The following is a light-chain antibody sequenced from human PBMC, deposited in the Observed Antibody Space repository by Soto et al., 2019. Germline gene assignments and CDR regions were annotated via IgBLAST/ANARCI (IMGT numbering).Light chain of an antibody. CDR3: QQYGSSPGT. V-gene: IGKV3-20*01. Sequence: TQSPGTLSLSQGERATLHCRASQSVSSSYLAWYQQKPGQAPRLLIYGASSRSTGIPDRFSGSGSGTDFTLTISRLEPEDFAVYYCQQYGSSPGTFGQGTMVDIK. CDR1: QSVSSSY. J-gene: IGKJ1*01. CDR2: GAS.